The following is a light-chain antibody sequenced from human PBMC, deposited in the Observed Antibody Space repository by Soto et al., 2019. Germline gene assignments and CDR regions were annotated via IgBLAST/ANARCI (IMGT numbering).Light chain of an antibody. CDR2: EAS. J-gene: IGLJ1*01. CDR3: CSYAGSSTWV. V-gene: IGLV2-23*01. Sequence: QSALTQPASVSGSPGQSITISCTGTSSDVGSYNLVSWYQQHPGKVPKIMIYEASKRPSGAPNRFSGSKSGNTASLTISGLQAEDKADYYCCSYAGSSTWVFGTGTKVTVL. CDR1: SSDVGSYNL.